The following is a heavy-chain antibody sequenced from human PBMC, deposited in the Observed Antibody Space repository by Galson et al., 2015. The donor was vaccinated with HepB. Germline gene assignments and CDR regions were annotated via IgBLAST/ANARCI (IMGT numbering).Heavy chain of an antibody. CDR3: ARDPPYNWNWDY. J-gene: IGHJ4*02. D-gene: IGHD1-7*01. CDR2: ISSSGSTI. Sequence: GLVWVSYISSSGSTIYYADSVKGRFTISRDNAKNSLYLQMNSLRAEDTAVYYCARDPPYNWNWDYWGQGTLVTVSS. V-gene: IGHV3-11*01.